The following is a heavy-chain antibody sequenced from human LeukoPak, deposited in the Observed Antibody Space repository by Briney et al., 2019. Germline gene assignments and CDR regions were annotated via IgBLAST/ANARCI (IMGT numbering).Heavy chain of an antibody. J-gene: IGHJ6*03. Sequence: GGSLRLSCAASGFTFSSYWMSWVHQAPGKGLEWVANIKQDGSEKYYVDSVKGRFTSARDNAKNSMYLQMNSLRAEDTAVYYCARDSDYYYYYDMDVWGKGTTVTVSS. CDR2: IKQDGSEK. V-gene: IGHV3-7*01. D-gene: IGHD3-10*01. CDR3: ARDSDYYYYYDMDV. CDR1: GFTFSSYW.